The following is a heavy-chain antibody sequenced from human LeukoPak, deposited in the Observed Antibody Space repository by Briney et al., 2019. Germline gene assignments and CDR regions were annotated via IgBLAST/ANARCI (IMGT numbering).Heavy chain of an antibody. J-gene: IGHJ3*02. Sequence: SETLSLTCTVSGDSIRSYYWSWIRQPPGKGLEWIGYIYYSGSTNYNPSLKSRVTISVDTSKNQFSLKVNSVTAADTAVYYCARDSSGWSYGAFDIWGQGTMVTVSS. D-gene: IGHD6-19*01. V-gene: IGHV4-59*01. CDR3: ARDSSGWSYGAFDI. CDR1: GDSIRSYY. CDR2: IYYSGST.